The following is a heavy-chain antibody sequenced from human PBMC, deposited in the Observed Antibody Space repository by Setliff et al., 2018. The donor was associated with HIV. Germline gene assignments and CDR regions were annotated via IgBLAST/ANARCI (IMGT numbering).Heavy chain of an antibody. J-gene: IGHJ1*01. Sequence: ASVKVSCKASGYAFTSNYIHWVRQAPGQGLEWMALIYPSNGDTTYAQSFQGRVTMTLDTSTSTVYMELSSLRAEDTAVYYCTKRTMPTGGFQHWGQGTQVTVSS. CDR2: IYPSNGDT. V-gene: IGHV1-46*01. CDR3: TKRTMPTGGFQH. D-gene: IGHD1-1*01. CDR1: GYAFTSNY.